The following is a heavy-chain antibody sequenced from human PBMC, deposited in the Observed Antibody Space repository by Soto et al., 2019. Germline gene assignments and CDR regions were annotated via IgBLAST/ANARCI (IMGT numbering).Heavy chain of an antibody. Sequence: GGSLRLSCSASGFTFSSYAMHWVRQAPGKGLEYVSAISSNGGSKYYADSVKGRFTISRDNSKNVLWLQMSSLRAEDTAVYYCVRVATAGNVGFGYRGQGILVNVPS. CDR3: VRVATAGNVGFGY. D-gene: IGHD6-13*01. CDR2: ISSNGGSK. V-gene: IGHV3-64D*06. J-gene: IGHJ4*02. CDR1: GFTFSSYA.